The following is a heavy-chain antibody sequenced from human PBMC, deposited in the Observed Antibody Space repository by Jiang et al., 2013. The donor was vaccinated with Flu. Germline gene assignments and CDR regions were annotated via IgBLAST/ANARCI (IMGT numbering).Heavy chain of an antibody. Sequence: QLLESGGGLVQPGRSLRLSCTASGFRFGDYAVSWLRQAPGKGLEWVGFIRNKLYRGTTDYAASVKGRFTISRDDSKSIAYLQMSSLKNEDTAVYYCTRDLVRDIILIPATYFDHWGQGALVTVSS. D-gene: IGHD2-2*01. CDR2: IRNKLYRGTT. J-gene: IGHJ4*02. V-gene: IGHV3-49*03. CDR3: TRDLVRDIILIPATYFDH. CDR1: GFRFGDYA.